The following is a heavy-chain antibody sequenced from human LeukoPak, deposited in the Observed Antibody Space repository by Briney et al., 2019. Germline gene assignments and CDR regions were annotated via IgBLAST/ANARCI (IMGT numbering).Heavy chain of an antibody. CDR3: ARASEASIVVVPAALDY. J-gene: IGHJ4*02. Sequence: GASVKVSCKDSGYTFTSYGISWVRQAPGQGLEWMGWISAYNGNTNYAQKLQGRVTMTTDTSTSTAYMELRSLRSDDTAVYYCARASEASIVVVPAALDYWGQGTLVTVSS. D-gene: IGHD2-2*01. V-gene: IGHV1-18*01. CDR2: ISAYNGNT. CDR1: GYTFTSYG.